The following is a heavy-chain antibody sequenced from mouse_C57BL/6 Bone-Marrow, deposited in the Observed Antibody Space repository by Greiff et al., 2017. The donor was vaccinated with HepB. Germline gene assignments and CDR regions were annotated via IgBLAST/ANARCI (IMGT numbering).Heavy chain of an antibody. J-gene: IGHJ2*01. CDR3: ARTGWLLRNFDY. Sequence: QVQLQQSGAELARPGASVKMSCKASGYTFTSYTMHWVKQRPGQGLEWIGYINPSSGYTKYNQKFKDKATLTADKSSSTAYMQLSSLTSEDSAVYYCARTGWLLRNFDYLVQLTTLTVSS. CDR2: INPSSGYT. V-gene: IGHV1-4*01. D-gene: IGHD2-3*01. CDR1: GYTFTSYT.